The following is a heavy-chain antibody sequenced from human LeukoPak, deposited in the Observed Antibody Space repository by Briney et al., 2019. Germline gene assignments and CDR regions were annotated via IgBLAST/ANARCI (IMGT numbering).Heavy chain of an antibody. V-gene: IGHV1-46*01. CDR3: ARMDMDIAMVTNYLDH. CDR2: IHPSGSST. CDR1: GYTFTSHY. J-gene: IGHJ4*02. D-gene: IGHD5-18*01. Sequence: ASVKISCKASGYTFTSHYMHWVRQAPGQGLEWMGVIHPSGSSTNYAQKFQGRLTMTKDTSTSTVYIELDSLTSGDTAVYYCARMDMDIAMVTNYLDHWGQGTLVIVSS.